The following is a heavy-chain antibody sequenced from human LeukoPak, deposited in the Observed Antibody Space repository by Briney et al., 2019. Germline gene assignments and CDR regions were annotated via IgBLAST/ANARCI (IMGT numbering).Heavy chain of an antibody. CDR3: AGDLDFWSGYLVY. D-gene: IGHD3-3*01. CDR1: DYTFSNYG. J-gene: IGHJ4*02. Sequence: GASVKVSCKASDYTFSNYGISWVRQAPGQGLEWMGWINTYNGNTNYAQRLQGRVTMTIDTSTSTAYMELRRLRSDDTAMYYCAGDLDFWSGYLVYWGQGTLVTVSS. CDR2: INTYNGNT. V-gene: IGHV1-18*01.